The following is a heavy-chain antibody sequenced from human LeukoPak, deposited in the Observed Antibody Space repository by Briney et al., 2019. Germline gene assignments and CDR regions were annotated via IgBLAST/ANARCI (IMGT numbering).Heavy chain of an antibody. CDR1: GGSISSYY. Sequence: TSETLSLTCTVSGGSISSYYWSWIRQPPGKGLEWIGYIYYSGSTNYNPSLKSRVTISVDTSKNQFSLKLSSVTAADTAVYYCARHSSGWYYYLDYWGQGTLVTVSS. V-gene: IGHV4-59*08. CDR3: ARHSSGWYYYLDY. CDR2: IYYSGST. D-gene: IGHD6-19*01. J-gene: IGHJ4*02.